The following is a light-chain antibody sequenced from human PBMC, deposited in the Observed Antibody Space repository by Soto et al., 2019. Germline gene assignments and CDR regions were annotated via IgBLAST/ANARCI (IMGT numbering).Light chain of an antibody. Sequence: QSVLTLPPSVSGAPGQRVTISCTGSSSNIGAGYDVHWYQQLPGTAPKLLIYGNSNRPSGVPDRFSGSKSGTSASLAITGLQAEDEADYNCQSYDSSLSGSRVFGGGTKVTVL. V-gene: IGLV1-40*01. CDR3: QSYDSSLSGSRV. CDR1: SSNIGAGYD. J-gene: IGLJ2*01. CDR2: GNS.